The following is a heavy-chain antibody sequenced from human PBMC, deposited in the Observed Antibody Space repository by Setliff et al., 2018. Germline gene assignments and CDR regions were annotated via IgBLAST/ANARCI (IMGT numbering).Heavy chain of an antibody. CDR1: GGTFSDYG. Sequence: ASVKVFCKASGGTFSDYGISWVRQAPGQGLEWMGWISAYNGNTNYAQKLQGRVTLTTDTSTGTAYMEVRSLRSDDTAQYYCVRDRAAIVVGPPTAAFDIWGQGTMVTVSS. J-gene: IGHJ3*02. V-gene: IGHV1-18*01. D-gene: IGHD2-2*01. CDR3: VRDRAAIVVGPPTAAFDI. CDR2: ISAYNGNT.